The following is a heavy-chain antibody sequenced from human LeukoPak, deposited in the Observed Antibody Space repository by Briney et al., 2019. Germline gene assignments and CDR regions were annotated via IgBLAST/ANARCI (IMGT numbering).Heavy chain of an antibody. CDR1: GFTFSSYE. CDR2: ISSSGSTI. CDR3: ARVGSYGYDFDY. Sequence: GGSLRLSCAASGFTFSSYEMNWVRQAPGKGLEWVSYISSSGSTIYYADSVKGRFTISRDNAKNSLYLQMNSLRAEDTAVYYCARVGSYGYDFDYWGQGTLVTVSS. V-gene: IGHV3-48*03. J-gene: IGHJ4*02. D-gene: IGHD5-18*01.